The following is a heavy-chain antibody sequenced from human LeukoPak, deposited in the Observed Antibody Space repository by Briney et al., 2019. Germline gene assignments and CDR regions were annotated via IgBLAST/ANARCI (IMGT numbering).Heavy chain of an antibody. CDR3: ARPNSVLRFLEWPKGGYYYYYMDV. CDR2: MNPNSGNT. V-gene: IGHV1-8*02. D-gene: IGHD3-3*01. CDR1: GGTFSSYD. J-gene: IGHJ6*03. Sequence: ASVKVSCKASGGTFSSYDINWVRQATGQRLEWIGWMNPNSGNTGYAQKFQGRVTMTRNTSISTAYMELSSLRSEDTAVYYCARPNSVLRFLEWPKGGYYYYYMDVWGKGTTVTVSS.